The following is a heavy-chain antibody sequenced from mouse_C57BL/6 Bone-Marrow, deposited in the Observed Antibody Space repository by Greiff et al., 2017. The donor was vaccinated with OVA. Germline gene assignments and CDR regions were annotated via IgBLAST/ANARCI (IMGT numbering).Heavy chain of an antibody. V-gene: IGHV14-4*01. J-gene: IGHJ4*01. Sequence: VQLQQSGAELVRPGASVKLSCTASGFNIKDDYMHWVKQRPEQGLEWIGWIDPENGDTEYASKFQGKATITADTSSNTAYLQLSSLTSEDTAVYYCTTWGVLRYCDAMDYWGQGTSVTVSS. CDR1: GFNIKDDY. CDR3: TTWGVLRYCDAMDY. D-gene: IGHD1-1*01. CDR2: IDPENGDT.